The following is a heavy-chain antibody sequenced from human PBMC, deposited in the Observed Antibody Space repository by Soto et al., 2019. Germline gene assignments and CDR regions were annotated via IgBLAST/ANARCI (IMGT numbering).Heavy chain of an antibody. CDR2: IYYSGST. V-gene: IGHV4-30-4*01. D-gene: IGHD2-2*01. CDR1: GGSISRGDYY. J-gene: IGHJ6*02. Sequence: SETLSLTWTVSGGSISRGDYYWGWIRQPPGKGLEWIGYIYYSGSTYYNPSLKSRVTISVDTSKNQFSLKLSSVTAADTAVYYCARLAGDIVVVPAAHYYYYGMDVWGQGTTVTVSS. CDR3: ARLAGDIVVVPAAHYYYYGMDV.